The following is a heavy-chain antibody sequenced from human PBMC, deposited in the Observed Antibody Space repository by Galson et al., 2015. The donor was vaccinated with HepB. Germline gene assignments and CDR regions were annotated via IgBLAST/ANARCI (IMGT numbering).Heavy chain of an antibody. V-gene: IGHV3-30*04. CDR1: GFTFSSYA. J-gene: IGHJ3*02. CDR3: AKAIGIAVAGTAFDI. Sequence: SLRLSCAASGFTFSSYAMHWVRQAPGKGLEWVAVISYDGSNKYYADSVKGRFTISRDNSKNTLYLQMNSLRAEDTAVYYCAKAIGIAVAGTAFDIWGQGTMVTVSS. CDR2: ISYDGSNK. D-gene: IGHD6-19*01.